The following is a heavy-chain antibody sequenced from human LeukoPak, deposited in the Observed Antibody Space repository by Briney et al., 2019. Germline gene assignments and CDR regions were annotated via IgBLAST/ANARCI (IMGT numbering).Heavy chain of an antibody. CDR3: AKPKDNSLYCFDY. J-gene: IGHJ4*02. Sequence: GRSLRLSCAAYAFTFRSYAMRWVRQAGGKGLEWVSAISGSGGSTYYADSVKGRFTISRDNSKNTLYLQMSSLRAEDTAVYYCAKPKDNSLYCFDYWGQGTLVTVSS. V-gene: IGHV3-23*01. CDR2: ISGSGGST. D-gene: IGHD1-20*01. CDR1: AFTFRSYA.